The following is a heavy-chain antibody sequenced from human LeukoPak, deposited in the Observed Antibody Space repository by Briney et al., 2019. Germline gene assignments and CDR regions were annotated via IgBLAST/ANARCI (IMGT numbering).Heavy chain of an antibody. Sequence: PGGSLRLSCAASGFTFSSYSMNWVRQAPGKGLEWVSSISSSSSYIYYADSVKGRFTISRDNAKNSLYLQMNSLRAEDTAVYYCAREAREEYYDCSASNYFDYWGQGTLVTVSS. D-gene: IGHD3-22*01. CDR3: AREAREEYYDCSASNYFDY. CDR2: ISSSSSYI. J-gene: IGHJ4*02. V-gene: IGHV3-21*01. CDR1: GFTFSSYS.